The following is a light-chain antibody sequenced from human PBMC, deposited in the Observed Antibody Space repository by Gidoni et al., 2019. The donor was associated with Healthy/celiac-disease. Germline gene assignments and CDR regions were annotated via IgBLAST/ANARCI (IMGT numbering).Light chain of an antibody. J-gene: IGKJ4*01. Sequence: DLQMTQSPSSVSASVGDRVNITCRASQGISNLLSWYQQKPGNPPKLLIYAASSLESGVPSRFSGSGSGTDFTLTISSLQPEDFATYYCQQDNSFPLTFGGGTKVEIK. CDR1: QGISNL. V-gene: IGKV1-12*01. CDR2: AAS. CDR3: QQDNSFPLT.